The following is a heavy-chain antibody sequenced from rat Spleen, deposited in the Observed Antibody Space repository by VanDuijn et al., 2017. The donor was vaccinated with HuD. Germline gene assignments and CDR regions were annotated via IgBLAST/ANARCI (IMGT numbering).Heavy chain of an antibody. CDR2: ITNTGGST. V-gene: IGHV5-31*01. D-gene: IGHD1-6*01. CDR1: GFTFSDYY. J-gene: IGHJ2*01. Sequence: EVQLVESDGGLVQPGRSLKVSCAASGFTFSDYYMAWVRQAPGKGLEWVASITNTGGSTYYPDSVKGRFTISRDNAKSTLYLQMNSLRSEDTATYYCTRAYYGDYWGQGVMVTVSS. CDR3: TRAYYGDY.